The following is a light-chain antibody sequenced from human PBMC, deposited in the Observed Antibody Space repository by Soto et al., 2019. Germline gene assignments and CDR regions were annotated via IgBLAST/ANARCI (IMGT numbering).Light chain of an antibody. Sequence: ELVLAQSPATLSLSPGERATLSSRASPSVTNILAWYQQKPGQAPRLLIYGAFNRATGIPARFSGSGSGTDFTPTISSLEPEDSAIYYYQQRNNGPPVTFGQGTRLEIK. CDR1: PSVTNI. V-gene: IGKV3-11*01. CDR2: GAF. J-gene: IGKJ5*01. CDR3: QQRNNGPPVT.